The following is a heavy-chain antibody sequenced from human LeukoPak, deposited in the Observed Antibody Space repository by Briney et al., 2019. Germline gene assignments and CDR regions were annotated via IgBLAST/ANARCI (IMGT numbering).Heavy chain of an antibody. CDR2: VHHTGSA. CDR1: GISLSTYY. D-gene: IGHD4/OR15-4a*01. Sequence: SETLSLHCPVSGISLSTYYWSWVRPPPGEGLEWIGYVHHTGSADYNPSLKSRVTISLDMSKSQFSLKLTSATAADTAVYYCARDSWDYIAMDVWGPGTTVTVSS. J-gene: IGHJ6*02. CDR3: ARDSWDYIAMDV. V-gene: IGHV4-59*01.